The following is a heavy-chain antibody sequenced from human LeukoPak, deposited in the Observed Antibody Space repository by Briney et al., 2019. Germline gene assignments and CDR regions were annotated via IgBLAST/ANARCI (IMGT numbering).Heavy chain of an antibody. CDR1: GITVKAFY. J-gene: IGHJ3*01. CDR3: VREAGTAFDV. CDR2: IYTGETT. V-gene: IGHV3-53*01. Sequence: PGGSLRLSCAASGITVKAFYMSWVRQAPGKGLEWVSVIYTGETTDYADSVKGRFAISRDISKNTIDLQMNRLRAEDTAVYYCVREAGTAFDVWGQGTTVTVSP. D-gene: IGHD1-1*01.